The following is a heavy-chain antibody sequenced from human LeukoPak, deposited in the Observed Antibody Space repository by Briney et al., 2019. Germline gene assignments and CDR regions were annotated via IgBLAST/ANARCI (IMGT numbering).Heavy chain of an antibody. Sequence: GGSLRLSCAASGFTFSSYSFNWVRQAPGKGLEWVSCINTVSTYIYYADSVRGRFTISRDNAKDSLWLQMNSLRAEDSAVYYCARLRRNSDRSGFYYYYDYWGQGTLVTVSS. J-gene: IGHJ4*02. D-gene: IGHD3-22*01. CDR3: ARLRRNSDRSGFYYYYDY. CDR1: GFTFSSYS. V-gene: IGHV3-21*01. CDR2: INTVSTYI.